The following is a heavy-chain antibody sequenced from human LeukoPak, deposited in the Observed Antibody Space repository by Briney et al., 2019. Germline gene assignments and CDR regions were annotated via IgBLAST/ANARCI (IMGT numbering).Heavy chain of an antibody. J-gene: IGHJ4*02. V-gene: IGHV4-39*01. Sequence: ETLSLTCTVSGGSISSSSYYWGWIRQPPGKGLEWIGSIYYSGSTYYNPSLKSRVTISVDTSKNQFSLKLSSVTAADTAVYYCARLGGFFDYWGQGTLVTVSS. CDR1: GGSISSSSYY. CDR3: ARLGGFFDY. CDR2: IYYSGST. D-gene: IGHD3-10*01.